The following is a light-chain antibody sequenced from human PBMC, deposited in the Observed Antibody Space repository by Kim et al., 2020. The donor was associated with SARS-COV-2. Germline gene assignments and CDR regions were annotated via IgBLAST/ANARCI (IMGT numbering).Light chain of an antibody. Sequence: GHGVIISCTGSSSNSGAGYDVHWYQQLPGTAPKLLIYGNSNRPSGVPDRFSGSKSGTSASLAITGLQAEDEADYYCQSYDSSLSGVFGGGTELTVL. CDR3: QSYDSSLSGV. V-gene: IGLV1-40*01. J-gene: IGLJ3*02. CDR2: GNS. CDR1: SSNSGAGYD.